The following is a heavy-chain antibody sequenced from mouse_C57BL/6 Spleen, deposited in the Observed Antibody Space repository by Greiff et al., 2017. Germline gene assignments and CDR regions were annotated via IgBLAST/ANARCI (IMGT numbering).Heavy chain of an antibody. V-gene: IGHV1-26*01. CDR1: GYTFTDYY. CDR2: INPNNGGT. J-gene: IGHJ3*01. D-gene: IGHD4-1*01. CDR3: ARLLGREDY. Sequence: EVQVVESGPELVKPGASVKISCKASGYTFTDYYMNWVKQSHGKSLEWIGDINPNNGGTSYNQKFKGKATLTVDKSSSTAYMELRSLTSEDSAVYYCARLLGREDYWGQGTLVTVSA.